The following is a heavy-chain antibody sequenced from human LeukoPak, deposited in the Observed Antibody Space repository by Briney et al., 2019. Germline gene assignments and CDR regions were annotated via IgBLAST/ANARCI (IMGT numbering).Heavy chain of an antibody. CDR3: AKVLFYSGDNCYSLDY. CDR1: GFTFMSYG. V-gene: IGHV3-23*01. J-gene: IGHJ4*02. D-gene: IGHD2-15*01. Sequence: GVSLRLSCAASGFTFMSYGMIWLRQAPGNWLEWVSAITDSDTNTYYTDSVRGRFTIPRDNSKNTLYLQMNSLRAEDTAVYYCAKVLFYSGDNCYSLDYWGQGPLVTVSS. CDR2: ITDSDTNT.